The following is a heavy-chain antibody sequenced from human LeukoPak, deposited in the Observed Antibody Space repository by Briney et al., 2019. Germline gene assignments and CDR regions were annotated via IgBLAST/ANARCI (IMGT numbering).Heavy chain of an antibody. D-gene: IGHD5/OR15-5a*01. J-gene: IGHJ6*02. CDR3: ARGVSMV. CDR1: GFPFSSYW. V-gene: IGHV3-7*01. CDR2: IKQDGSKK. Sequence: GGSLRLSCVASGFPFSSYWMTWVRQAPGKGLEWVANIKQDGSKKSYVDSVKGRFTISRDNAKNSLYLQMNSLRAEDTAVYYCARGVSMVWGQGTTVTVSS.